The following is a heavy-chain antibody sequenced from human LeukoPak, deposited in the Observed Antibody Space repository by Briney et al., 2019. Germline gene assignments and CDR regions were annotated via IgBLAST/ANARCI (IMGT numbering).Heavy chain of an antibody. Sequence: GGSLRLSCAASGFTFSSYAMSWVRQAPGKGLEWVSAISGSGGSTYYADSVKGRFTISRDNSKNTLYLQMNSLRAEDTAVYYCAKGLYYYDSSGYFDYWGQGTLVTVSS. CDR3: AKGLYYYDSSGYFDY. J-gene: IGHJ4*02. CDR2: ISGSGGST. D-gene: IGHD3-22*01. CDR1: GFTFSSYA. V-gene: IGHV3-23*01.